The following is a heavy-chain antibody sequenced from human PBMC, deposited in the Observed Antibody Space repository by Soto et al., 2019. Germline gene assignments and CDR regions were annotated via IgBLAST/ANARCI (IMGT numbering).Heavy chain of an antibody. J-gene: IGHJ4*02. Sequence: QVQLVESGGGVVQPGRSLRLSCAASGFTFSSYGMHWVRQAPGKGLEWVAVIWYDGSNKYYADSVKGRFTISRDNSKNTLYLQMNSLRAEDTAVYYCARFNWFSYYFDYWGQGTLVTVSS. CDR1: GFTFSSYG. CDR3: ARFNWFSYYFDY. D-gene: IGHD3-9*01. V-gene: IGHV3-33*01. CDR2: IWYDGSNK.